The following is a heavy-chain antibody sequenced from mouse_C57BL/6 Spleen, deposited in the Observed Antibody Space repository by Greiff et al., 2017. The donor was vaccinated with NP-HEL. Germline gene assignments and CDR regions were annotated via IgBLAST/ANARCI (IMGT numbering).Heavy chain of an antibody. Sequence: EVQGVESGGGLVKPGGSLKLSCAASGFTFSDYGMHWVRQAPEKGLEWVAYISSGSSTIYYADTVKGRFTISRDNAKNTLFLQMTSLRSEDTAMYYCARPFITTVVAPYFDYWGQSTTLTVSS. D-gene: IGHD1-1*01. CDR3: ARPFITTVVAPYFDY. CDR2: ISSGSSTI. J-gene: IGHJ2*01. V-gene: IGHV5-17*01. CDR1: GFTFSDYG.